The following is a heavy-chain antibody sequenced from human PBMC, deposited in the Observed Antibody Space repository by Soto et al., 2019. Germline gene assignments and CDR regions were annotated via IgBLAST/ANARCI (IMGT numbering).Heavy chain of an antibody. V-gene: IGHV4-39*01. D-gene: IGHD2-21*02. CDR2: VDDRGAT. Sequence: PSETLSLTCSVSGGSIKNTNYHWGWIRQPRGKGLEWIGTVDDRGATDYNPSLKTRVTISVDTYKNLLSLNLSSVTAADTAVYYCFGVMAAPLDYWGQGTLVTVSS. J-gene: IGHJ4*01. CDR1: GGSIKNTNYH. CDR3: FGVMAAPLDY.